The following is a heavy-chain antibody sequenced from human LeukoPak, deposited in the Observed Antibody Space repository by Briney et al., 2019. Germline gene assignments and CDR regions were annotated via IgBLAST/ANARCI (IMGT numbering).Heavy chain of an antibody. CDR2: IKQDGSEK. Sequence: PGGSLRLSCAASGFTFSSYWMSWVRQAPGKGLEWVANIKQDGSEKYYVDSVKGRFTISRDNAKNSLYLQMNSLRAEDTAVYYCARDEYQLLFFYYYYYMDVWGKGTTVTVSS. J-gene: IGHJ6*03. D-gene: IGHD2-2*01. CDR1: GFTFSSYW. V-gene: IGHV3-7*01. CDR3: ARDEYQLLFFYYYYYMDV.